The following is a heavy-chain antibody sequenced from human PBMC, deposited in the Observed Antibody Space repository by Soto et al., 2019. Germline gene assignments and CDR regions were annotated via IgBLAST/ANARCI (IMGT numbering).Heavy chain of an antibody. Sequence: QVQLVESGGGVVQPGRSLRLSCAASGFTFSSFGMHWVRQVPGKGLEWVALISYDGSKKYYADSVKGRFTISRDKSKNTLYLQMTSLRVEDTALYYCAKDRGWSSADPDYWGQGNLVSVSS. J-gene: IGHJ4*02. CDR2: ISYDGSKK. CDR1: GFTFSSFG. CDR3: AKDRGWSSADPDY. D-gene: IGHD6-19*01. V-gene: IGHV3-30*18.